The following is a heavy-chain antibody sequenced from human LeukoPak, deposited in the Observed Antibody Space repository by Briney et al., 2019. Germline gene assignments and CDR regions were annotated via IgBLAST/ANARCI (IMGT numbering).Heavy chain of an antibody. CDR3: AKAGSLDIAARQNY. D-gene: IGHD6-6*01. Sequence: SGGSLRLSCAASGFTFSNYAMNWVRQAPGKGLEWVSGISGGDGTTFYADSVKGRFTISRDNSKSTLYLQMNSLRAEDTAVYYCAKAGSLDIAARQNYWGQGTLVTVSS. V-gene: IGHV3-23*01. CDR2: ISGGDGTT. CDR1: GFTFSNYA. J-gene: IGHJ4*02.